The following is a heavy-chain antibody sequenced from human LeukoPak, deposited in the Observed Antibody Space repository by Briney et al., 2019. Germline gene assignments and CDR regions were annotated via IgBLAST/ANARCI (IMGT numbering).Heavy chain of an antibody. V-gene: IGHV4-34*01. CDR1: GGSFSGYY. CDR3: ARGGPSMDV. CDR2: INHSGST. J-gene: IGHJ6*03. Sequence: PSETPSLTCAVYGGSFSGYYWSWIRQPPGKGLEWIGEINHSGSTNYNPSLKSRVTMSVDTSKNQFSLKLTSVTAADTAVYYCARGGPSMDVWGRGTTVTISS.